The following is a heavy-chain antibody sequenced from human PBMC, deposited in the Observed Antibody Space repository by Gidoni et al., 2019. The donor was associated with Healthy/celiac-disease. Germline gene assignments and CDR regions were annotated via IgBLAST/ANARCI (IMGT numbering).Heavy chain of an antibody. CDR1: GGSFSGYY. Sequence: QVQLQQWGAGLLKPSETLSLTCAVYGGSFSGYYWSWIRQPPGKGLEWIGEINHSGITNYNPYLKSRVTISVDTSKNQFSLKLSSVTAADTAVYYCARGVRSSDIVVVPAAIGWFDPWGQGTLVTVSS. V-gene: IGHV4-34*01. CDR3: ARGVRSSDIVVVPAAIGWFDP. J-gene: IGHJ5*02. CDR2: INHSGIT. D-gene: IGHD2-2*02.